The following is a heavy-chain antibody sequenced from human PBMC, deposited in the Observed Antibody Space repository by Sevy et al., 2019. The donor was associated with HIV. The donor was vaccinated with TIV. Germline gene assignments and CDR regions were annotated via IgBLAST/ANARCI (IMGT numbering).Heavy chain of an antibody. CDR2: ISAYNGNT. J-gene: IGHJ6*02. CDR3: ARDIVVVVAATDPSHYYYYGMDV. Sequence: ASVKVSCKASGYTFTSYGISWVRQAPGQGLEWMGWISAYNGNTNYAQKLQGRVTMTTDTSTSTAYMELRSLRSDDTAVYYCARDIVVVVAATDPSHYYYYGMDVWGQGTTVTVSS. V-gene: IGHV1-18*01. D-gene: IGHD2-15*01. CDR1: GYTFTSYG.